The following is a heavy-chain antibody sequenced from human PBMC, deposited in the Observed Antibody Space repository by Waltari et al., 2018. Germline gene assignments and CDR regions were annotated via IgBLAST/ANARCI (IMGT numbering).Heavy chain of an antibody. D-gene: IGHD3-16*01. CDR2: INPNSGGT. CDR1: GHTFTGYY. V-gene: IGHV1-2*02. J-gene: IGHJ4*02. Sequence: QVQLVQSGPEVKKPGASVKVPCTASGHTFTGYYMPWVRQDPGQGLEWMGWINPNSGGTNYAQKFQGRVTMTRDTSISTAYMELSRLRSDDTAVYYCARVFSLLEVGDRTRLGYWGQGTLVTVSS. CDR3: ARVFSLLEVGDRTRLGY.